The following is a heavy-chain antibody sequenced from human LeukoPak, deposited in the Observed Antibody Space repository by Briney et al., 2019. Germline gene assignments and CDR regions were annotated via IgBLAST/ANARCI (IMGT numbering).Heavy chain of an antibody. V-gene: IGHV5-51*01. CDR3: VRLRRSSSWYGDFDY. J-gene: IGHJ4*02. CDR1: GDSFTSYC. D-gene: IGHD6-13*01. CDR2: IYTGGSVT. Sequence: GESLKISCKASGDSFTSYCIGWVRHMPGKDLVWMGIIYTGGSVTRYSPSFQGQVTISAAKSINTAYLQRSSLKASDSAIFYCVRLRRSSSWYGDFDYWGQGSLVTVPS.